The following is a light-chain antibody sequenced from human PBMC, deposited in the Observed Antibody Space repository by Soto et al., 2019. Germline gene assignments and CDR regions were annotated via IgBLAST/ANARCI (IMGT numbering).Light chain of an antibody. V-gene: IGKV3-15*01. J-gene: IGKJ4*01. CDR3: QQYNNWPPLT. CDR2: GAS. CDR1: QSVSSN. Sequence: EIVMTQSPATLSVSPGERATLSCRASQSVSSNLAWYQQKPGQAPRLLIYGASTRATGIPARFSGSGSGTEFTLTISSRQSEDFAVYYCQQYNNWPPLTFGGGT.